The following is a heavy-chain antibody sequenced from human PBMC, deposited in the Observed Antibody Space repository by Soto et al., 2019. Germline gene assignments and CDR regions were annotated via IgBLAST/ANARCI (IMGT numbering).Heavy chain of an antibody. CDR2: ISGHNGNT. CDR1: GYTFTSYG. CDR3: ASDLAVGLVDY. V-gene: IGHV1-18*01. D-gene: IGHD6-19*01. J-gene: IGHJ4*02. Sequence: QVQLVQSGAEVKKPGASVKVSCKASGYTFTSYGISWVRQAPGQGLEWMGWISGHNGNTNYAQKLQGRVTMTTDTATSTAYMELRSRRSDDTAVYYCASDLAVGLVDYWCQGTLVTVSS.